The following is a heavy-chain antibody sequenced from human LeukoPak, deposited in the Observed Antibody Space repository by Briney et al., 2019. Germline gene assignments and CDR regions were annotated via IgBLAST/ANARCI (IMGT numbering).Heavy chain of an antibody. D-gene: IGHD3-22*01. CDR1: GFTFSSYA. J-gene: IGHJ4*02. CDR2: ISGSGGST. V-gene: IGHV3-23*01. CDR3: AKDHDSSGYYRPGGYFDY. Sequence: PGGSLRLSCAASGFTFSSYAMHWVRQAPGKGLEWVSAISGSGGSTYYADSVKGRFTISRDNSKNTLYLQMNSLRAEDTAVYYCAKDHDSSGYYRPGGYFDYWGQGTLVTVSS.